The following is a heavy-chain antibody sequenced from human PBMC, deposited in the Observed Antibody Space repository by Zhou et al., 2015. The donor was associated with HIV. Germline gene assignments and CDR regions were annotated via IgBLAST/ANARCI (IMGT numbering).Heavy chain of an antibody. CDR3: ANQLESGAKVGYDV. CDR1: TTTGVTYF. CDR2: INPSTGGS. V-gene: IGHV1-2*06. D-gene: IGHD4/OR15-4a*01. Sequence: QVVQSAPQLKEPGASVRVSCATSTTTGVTYFTHWLRQVPGEGLEWLGRINPSTGGSSYGKHLEGRLRFSLGTHITTSYMDLSVLRADDTAIYYCANQLESGAKVGYDVWGQGTLITVS. J-gene: IGHJ4*02.